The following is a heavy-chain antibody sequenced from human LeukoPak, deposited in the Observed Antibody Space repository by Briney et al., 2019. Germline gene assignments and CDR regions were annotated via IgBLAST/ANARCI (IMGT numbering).Heavy chain of an antibody. CDR3: ASCQGPPYDSSGCN. V-gene: IGHV4-34*01. Sequence: SETLSLTCAVYGGSFSGYYWSWIRQPPGKGLEWIGEINHSGSTNYNPSLKSRVTISVDTSKNQFSLKLSSVTAADTAVYYCASCQGPPYDSSGCNWGQGTLVTVSS. CDR1: GGSFSGYY. J-gene: IGHJ4*02. D-gene: IGHD3-22*01. CDR2: INHSGST.